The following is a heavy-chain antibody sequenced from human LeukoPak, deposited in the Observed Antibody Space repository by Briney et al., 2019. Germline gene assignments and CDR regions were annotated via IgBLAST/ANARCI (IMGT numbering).Heavy chain of an antibody. V-gene: IGHV1-46*01. CDR1: GYTFTSYY. D-gene: IGHD4-17*01. J-gene: IGHJ6*03. CDR3: ATSDVMTTAKRNYYYYYMDV. Sequence: ASVSVSCKASGYTFTSYYMHWVRQAPGQGLEWMGIINPSGGSTIYAQKFQGRVTMTEDTSTDTAYMELSSLRSEDTAVYYCATSDVMTTAKRNYYYYYMDVWGKGTTVTVSS. CDR2: INPSGGST.